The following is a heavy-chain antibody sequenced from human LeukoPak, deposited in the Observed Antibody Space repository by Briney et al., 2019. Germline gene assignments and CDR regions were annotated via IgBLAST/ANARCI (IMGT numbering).Heavy chain of an antibody. CDR2: LSATGDIT. J-gene: IGHJ4*02. V-gene: IGHV3-23*01. D-gene: IGHD6-13*01. CDR1: GFIFKNYV. Sequence: GGSLRLSCAGSGFIFKNYVMTWVRQAPGKGLDWVSSLSATGDITYYADSVKGRFTVSRDNSNGTVFLQMNSLRAKDTAVYYCAKDSHPLSSSSWFFESWGQGTLVTVSS. CDR3: AKDSHPLSSSSWFFES.